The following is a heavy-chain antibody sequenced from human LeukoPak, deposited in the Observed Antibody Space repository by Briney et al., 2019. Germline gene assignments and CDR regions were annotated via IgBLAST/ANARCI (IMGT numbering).Heavy chain of an antibody. V-gene: IGHV4-38-2*02. CDR2: IYHSGST. CDR3: ARTGGAYCGGDCYSPIDY. D-gene: IGHD2-21*02. J-gene: IGHJ4*02. CDR1: GYSISSGYY. Sequence: PSETLSLTCTVSGYSISSGYYWGWIRQPPGKGLEWIGSIYHSGSTYYNPSLKSRVTISVDTSKNQFSLKLSSVTAADTAVYYCARTGGAYCGGDCYSPIDYWGQGTLVTVSS.